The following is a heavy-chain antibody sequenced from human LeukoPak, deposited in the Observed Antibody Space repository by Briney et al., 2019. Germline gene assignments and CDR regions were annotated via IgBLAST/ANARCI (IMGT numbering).Heavy chain of an antibody. Sequence: GGSLRLSCAASGFTFDDYAMHWVRQAPGKGLVWVSRINSDGSSTSYADSVKGRFTISRDNAKNTLYLQMNSLRAEDTAVYYCARVREASSSFRGDYYYYMDVWGKGTTVTVSS. D-gene: IGHD6-6*01. CDR3: ARVREASSSFRGDYYYYMDV. V-gene: IGHV3-74*01. CDR2: INSDGSST. J-gene: IGHJ6*03. CDR1: GFTFDDYA.